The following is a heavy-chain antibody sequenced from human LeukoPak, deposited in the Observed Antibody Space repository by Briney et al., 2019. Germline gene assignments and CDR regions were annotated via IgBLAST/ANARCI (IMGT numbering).Heavy chain of an antibody. Sequence: PSQTLSLTCTVSGGSISSGSYYWSWIRQPPGKGLEWIGYIYYSGSTNYNPSLKSRVTISVDTSKNQFSLKLSSVTAADTAVYYCARAPGTPEGDWYFDLWGRGTLVTVSS. D-gene: IGHD1-14*01. CDR3: ARAPGTPEGDWYFDL. J-gene: IGHJ2*01. V-gene: IGHV4-61*01. CDR2: IYYSGST. CDR1: GGSISSGSYY.